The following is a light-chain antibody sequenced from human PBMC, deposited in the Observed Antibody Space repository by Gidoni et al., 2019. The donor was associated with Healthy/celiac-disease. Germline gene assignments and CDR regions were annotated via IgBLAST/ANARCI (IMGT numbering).Light chain of an antibody. CDR2: WSS. J-gene: IGKJ2*01. V-gene: IGKV4-1*01. CDR3: QQYYSTPQT. CDR1: QSVLYSPNNKNY. Sequence: DIVMTQPPDSLAVSLGERATINCKSSQSVLYSPNNKNYLAWYQQKPGQPPKLLIYWSSTRESGVPDRFSGSGSGTDFTLTISSLQAEDVAVYYCQQYYSTPQTFGQGTKLEIK.